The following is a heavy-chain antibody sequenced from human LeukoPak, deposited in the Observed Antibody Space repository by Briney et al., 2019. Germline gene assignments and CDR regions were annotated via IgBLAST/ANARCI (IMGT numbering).Heavy chain of an antibody. D-gene: IGHD6-19*01. CDR1: GFIFSGYA. Sequence: GGSLRFSCAASGFIFSGYAMSWVRQAPGKGMEWVSAISGSGGSTYYADSVKGRFTISRDNSKNTLYLQMNSLRAEDTAVYYCARDLLAWKIQWLGPYWGQGTLVTVSS. V-gene: IGHV3-23*01. CDR3: ARDLLAWKIQWLGPY. CDR2: ISGSGGST. J-gene: IGHJ4*02.